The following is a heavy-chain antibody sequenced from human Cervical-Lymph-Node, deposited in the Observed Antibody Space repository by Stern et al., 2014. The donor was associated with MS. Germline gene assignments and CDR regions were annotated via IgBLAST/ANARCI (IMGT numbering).Heavy chain of an antibody. CDR2: IKPNSGGT. Sequence: QVQLVQSGAEVRKPGASVKVSCKASGYTFTGYYINWVRQAPGQGLEWMGWIKPNSGGTNYAQKFQGWVTMTRDTSISTAYMELSRLRSDDTAVYYCARGRRSSGWSPPDAFDIWGQGTMVTVSS. CDR3: ARGRRSSGWSPPDAFDI. D-gene: IGHD6-19*01. CDR1: GYTFTGYY. V-gene: IGHV1-2*04. J-gene: IGHJ3*02.